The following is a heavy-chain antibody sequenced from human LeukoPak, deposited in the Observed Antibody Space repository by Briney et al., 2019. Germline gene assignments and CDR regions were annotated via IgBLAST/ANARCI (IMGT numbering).Heavy chain of an antibody. CDR1: GFTFSSYG. D-gene: IGHD3-22*01. CDR3: AKDRVYYDSSGYYFDY. J-gene: IGHJ4*02. CDR2: IRYDGSNK. Sequence: GGSLRLSCVASGFTFSSYGMHWVRQAPGKGLEWVAFIRYDGSNKYYADSVKGRFTISRDNSKNTLYLQMNSLRAEDTAVYYCAKDRVYYDSSGYYFDYWGQGTLVTVSS. V-gene: IGHV3-30*02.